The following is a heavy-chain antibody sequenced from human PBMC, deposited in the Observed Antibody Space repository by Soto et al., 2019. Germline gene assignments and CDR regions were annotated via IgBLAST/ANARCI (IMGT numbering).Heavy chain of an antibody. D-gene: IGHD6-13*01. CDR3: ANASGRSWSNWVDP. Sequence: QVQLVQSGAEVKKPGSSVTVSCKASGGNCISYAISWVRHAPGQGLEFMGGIVPLFGTTNYAHKLRGRVTITADESTSTVYMEVSSLRSEDTAVYYCANASGRSWSNWVDPWGQGTLVTVST. V-gene: IGHV1-69*01. CDR1: GGNCISYA. J-gene: IGHJ5*02. CDR2: IVPLFGTT.